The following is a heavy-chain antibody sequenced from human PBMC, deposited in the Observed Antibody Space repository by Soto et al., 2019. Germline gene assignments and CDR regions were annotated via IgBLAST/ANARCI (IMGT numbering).Heavy chain of an antibody. V-gene: IGHV3-23*01. CDR1: GFTFSNYV. J-gene: IGHJ4*02. CDR2: ISGSGDNT. Sequence: PGGSLRLSCAASGFTFSNYVMSWVRQAPGKGLEWVSSISGSGDNTYYADSVKGRFTISRDNAKNSLYLQMNSLRAEDTAVYYCARVQIAVAGTMVFDYWGQGTLVTVSS. CDR3: ARVQIAVAGTMVFDY. D-gene: IGHD6-19*01.